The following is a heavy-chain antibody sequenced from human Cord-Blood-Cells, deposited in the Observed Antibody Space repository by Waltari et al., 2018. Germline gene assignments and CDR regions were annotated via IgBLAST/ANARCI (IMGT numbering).Heavy chain of an antibody. CDR1: GYSISSGYY. V-gene: IGHV4-38-2*01. Sequence: QVQLQESGPGLVKPSETLSLTCAVSGYSISSGYYWGWIRQPPGKGLEWIGSIYHSGSTYYTPSLKSRVTISVDTSKNQFSLKLSSVTAADTAVYYCARWWRYYFDYWGQGTLVTVSS. D-gene: IGHD2-15*01. J-gene: IGHJ4*02. CDR2: IYHSGST. CDR3: ARWWRYYFDY.